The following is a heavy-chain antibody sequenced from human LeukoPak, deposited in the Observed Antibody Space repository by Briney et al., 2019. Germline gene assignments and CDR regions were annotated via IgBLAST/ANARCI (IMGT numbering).Heavy chain of an antibody. CDR3: ARTPHGSGSYSPCGWFDP. J-gene: IGHJ5*02. CDR1: GYTFTSYG. CDR2: ISAYNGNT. V-gene: IGHV1-18*01. D-gene: IGHD3-10*01. Sequence: ASVKVSCKASGYTFTSYGISWVRQAPGQGLEWMGWISAYNGNTNYAQKLQGRVTMTTDTSTSTACMELRSLRSDDTAVYYCARTPHGSGSYSPCGWFDPWGQGTLVTVSS.